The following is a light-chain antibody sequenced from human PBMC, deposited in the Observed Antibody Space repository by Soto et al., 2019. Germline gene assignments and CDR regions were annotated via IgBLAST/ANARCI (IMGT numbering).Light chain of an antibody. CDR1: QSVSNNY. J-gene: IGKJ1*01. CDR2: GAS. Sequence: EIVLTQSPGTLSLSPGERATLSCRASQSVSNNYLAWYQQKPGQAPRLLIYGASNRATGIPDRFSGSGSGKDFSLTISRLEPEDFEVYYCQQYGSSGTFGQGTKVDIK. V-gene: IGKV3-20*01. CDR3: QQYGSSGT.